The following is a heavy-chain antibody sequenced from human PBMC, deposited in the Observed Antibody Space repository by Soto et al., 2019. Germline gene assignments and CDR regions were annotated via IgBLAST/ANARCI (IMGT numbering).Heavy chain of an antibody. J-gene: IGHJ3*02. CDR3: AKDRRSVFGVVQGAFDI. Sequence: EVQLLESGGGLVQPGGSLRLSCAASGFTFSSYAMSWVRQAPGKGLEWVSAISGSGGSTYYADSVKGRFTISRDNSKNTLYMQMNGLRAEDTAVYYCAKDRRSVFGVVQGAFDIWGQGTMVTVSS. CDR1: GFTFSSYA. V-gene: IGHV3-23*01. D-gene: IGHD3-3*01. CDR2: ISGSGGST.